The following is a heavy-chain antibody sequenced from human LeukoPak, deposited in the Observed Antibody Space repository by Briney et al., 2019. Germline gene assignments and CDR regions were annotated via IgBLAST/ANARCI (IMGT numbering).Heavy chain of an antibody. V-gene: IGHV3-53*01. CDR1: GFTVSSNY. J-gene: IGHJ4*02. CDR3: ARDHESLGGSCLDY. CDR2: IYSGGST. D-gene: IGHD2-15*01. Sequence: GGSLRLSCAASGFTVSSNYMSWVRQAPGKGLEWVSVIYSGGSTYYADSVKGRFAISRDNSKNTLYLQMNSLRAEDTAVYYCARDHESLGGSCLDYWGQGTLVTVSS.